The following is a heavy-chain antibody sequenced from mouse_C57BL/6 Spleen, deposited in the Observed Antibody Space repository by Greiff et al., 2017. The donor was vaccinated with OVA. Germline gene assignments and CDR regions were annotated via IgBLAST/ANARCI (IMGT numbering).Heavy chain of an antibody. Sequence: VQLQQPGAELVKPGASVKLSCKASGYTFTSYWMHWVKQRPGRGLEWIGRIDPEDGDTEYAPKFQGKATMTADTSSNTAYLQLSSLTSEDTAVYYCTTGGNYGYMAMDYWGQGTSVTVSS. CDR1: GYTFTSYW. CDR3: TTGGNYGYMAMDY. D-gene: IGHD1-2*01. J-gene: IGHJ4*01. V-gene: IGHV14-1*01. CDR2: IDPEDGDT.